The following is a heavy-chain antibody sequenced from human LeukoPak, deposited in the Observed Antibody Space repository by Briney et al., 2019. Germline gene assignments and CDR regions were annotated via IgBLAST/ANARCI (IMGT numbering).Heavy chain of an antibody. CDR1: GFTFNNYA. Sequence: GGSLRLTCAASGFTFNNYAMSWVRQAPGKGLEWVSNISGSGSNTYYADSVKGRFTISRDNSKNTLYLQMNSLRAEDTAVYYCAKSVRGFTYYFDCWGQGTLVTVSS. J-gene: IGHJ4*02. V-gene: IGHV3-23*01. CDR3: AKSVRGFTYYFDC. CDR2: ISGSGSNT. D-gene: IGHD5-12*01.